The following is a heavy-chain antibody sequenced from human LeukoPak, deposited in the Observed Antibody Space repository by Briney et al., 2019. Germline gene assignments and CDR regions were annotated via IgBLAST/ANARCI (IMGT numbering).Heavy chain of an antibody. CDR3: ARYYAPRRYNWFDP. D-gene: IGHD3-16*01. CDR1: GGSFSGYY. J-gene: IGHJ5*02. CDR2: INHSGST. Sequence: PSETLSLTCAVYGGSFSGYYWSWIRQPPGKGLEWIGEINHSGSTNYNPSLKSRVTILVDTSKNQFSLKLSSVTAADTAVYYCARYYAPRRYNWFDPWGQGTLVTVSS. V-gene: IGHV4-34*01.